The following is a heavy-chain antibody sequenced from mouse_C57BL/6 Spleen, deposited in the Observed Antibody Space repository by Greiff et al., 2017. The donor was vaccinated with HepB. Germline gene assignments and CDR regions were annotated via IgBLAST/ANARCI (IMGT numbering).Heavy chain of an antibody. CDR2: INPSSGYT. CDR3: ARASITTDLAY. V-gene: IGHV1-7*01. Sequence: QVQLKESGAELAKPGASVKLSCKASGYTFTSYWMHWVKQRPGQGLEWIGYINPSSGYTKYNQKFKDKATLTADKSSSPAYMQLSSLTYEDSAVYYCARASITTDLAYWGQGTLVTVSA. J-gene: IGHJ3*01. CDR1: GYTFTSYW. D-gene: IGHD1-1*01.